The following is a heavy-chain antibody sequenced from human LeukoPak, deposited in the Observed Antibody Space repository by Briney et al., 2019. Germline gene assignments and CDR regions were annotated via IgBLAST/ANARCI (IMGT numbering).Heavy chain of an antibody. CDR3: ARAPGRATVTTFWFDP. D-gene: IGHD4-17*01. CDR1: GGSFSGYY. CDR2: INHSGST. V-gene: IGHV4-34*01. J-gene: IGHJ5*02. Sequence: SETLSLTCAVYGGSFSGYYWSWIRQPPGKGLEWIGEINHSGSTNYNPSLKSRVTISVDTSKNQFSLKLSPVTAADTAVYYCARAPGRATVTTFWFDPWGQGTLVTVSS.